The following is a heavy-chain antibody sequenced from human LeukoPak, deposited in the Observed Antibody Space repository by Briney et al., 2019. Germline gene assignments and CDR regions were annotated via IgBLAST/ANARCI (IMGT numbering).Heavy chain of an antibody. J-gene: IGHJ5*02. CDR1: GYTFTGYY. CDR3: ASAYTGSMNDWFDP. V-gene: IGHV1-2*02. Sequence: ASVKVSCKASGYTFTGYYMHWVRQAPGQGLEWMGWINPNSGGTNYAQKFQGRVTMTRDTSISTAYMELSRLRSDDTAVYYCASAYTGSMNDWFDPWGQGTLATVSS. D-gene: IGHD3-16*01. CDR2: INPNSGGT.